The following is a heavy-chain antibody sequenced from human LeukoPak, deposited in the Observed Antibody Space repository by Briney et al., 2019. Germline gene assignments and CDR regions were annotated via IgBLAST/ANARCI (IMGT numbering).Heavy chain of an antibody. CDR1: GFTFSSYS. Sequence: PGGSLRLSCAASGFTFSSYSMNWVRQAPGKGLEWVSSISSSSSYIYYADSVKGRFTISRDNAKNSLYLQMNSLRAEDTAVYYCARDGDIVVVPAAMGWVMNHHAFDIWGQGTMVTVSS. D-gene: IGHD2-2*01. V-gene: IGHV3-21*01. CDR3: ARDGDIVVVPAAMGWVMNHHAFDI. J-gene: IGHJ3*02. CDR2: ISSSSSYI.